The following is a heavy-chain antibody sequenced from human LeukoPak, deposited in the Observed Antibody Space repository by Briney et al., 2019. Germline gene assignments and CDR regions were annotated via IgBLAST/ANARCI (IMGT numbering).Heavy chain of an antibody. CDR1: GGSIVSYY. CDR2: IYISVRT. J-gene: IGHJ6*01. V-gene: IGHV4-4*07. D-gene: IGHD3-3*01. CDR3: ARDGRLRFLEWSEMDV. Sequence: SESLSLPCTVSGGSIVSYYCSWVRQPAGKGLEWIGRIYISVRTNYTSSLESRVSMSVDTSKNQFYLKLRSVTAADTAVYYCARDGRLRFLEWSEMDVWGKGTTVTVSS.